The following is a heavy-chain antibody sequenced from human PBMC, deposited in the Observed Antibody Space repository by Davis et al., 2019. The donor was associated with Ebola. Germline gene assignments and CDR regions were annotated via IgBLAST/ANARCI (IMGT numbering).Heavy chain of an antibody. V-gene: IGHV5-51*01. D-gene: IGHD5-18*01. CDR2: IYPGDSDT. CDR3: MRLADMAMVEVDY. Sequence: GESLKISCKGSGYSFTRYWIAWVRQMPGKGLEWMGIIYPGDSDTIYRPSFQGQVTISVDKSISTAYLQWSSLKASDTAMYYCMRLADMAMVEVDYWGQGTLVTVSS. CDR1: GYSFTRYW. J-gene: IGHJ4*02.